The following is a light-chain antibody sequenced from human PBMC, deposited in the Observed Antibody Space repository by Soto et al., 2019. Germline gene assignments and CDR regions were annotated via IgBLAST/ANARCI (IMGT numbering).Light chain of an antibody. Sequence: EVVMTQSPATLSLSPGGGATLSCRASQSVSGNLAWYQQKPGQAPRLLIYSASTRATGLPARFRGSGSGPEFTLTISSLQSEDFAVYYCLQYNNWPWTFGQGTKVEIK. CDR1: QSVSGN. CDR3: LQYNNWPWT. CDR2: SAS. V-gene: IGKV3-15*01. J-gene: IGKJ1*01.